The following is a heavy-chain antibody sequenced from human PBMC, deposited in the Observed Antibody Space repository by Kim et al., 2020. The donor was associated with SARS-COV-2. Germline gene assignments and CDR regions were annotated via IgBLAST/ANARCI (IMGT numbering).Heavy chain of an antibody. J-gene: IGHJ6*02. Sequence: GGSLRLSCAASGFTFSGSAMHWVRQASGKGLEWVGRIRSKANSYATAYAASVKGRFTISRDDSKNTAYLQMNSLKTEDTAVYYCTRHPQRGAIAAAGTTLYYYYYGMDVWGQGTTVTVSS. CDR2: IRSKANSYAT. CDR3: TRHPQRGAIAAAGTTLYYYYYGMDV. CDR1: GFTFSGSA. D-gene: IGHD6-13*01. V-gene: IGHV3-73*01.